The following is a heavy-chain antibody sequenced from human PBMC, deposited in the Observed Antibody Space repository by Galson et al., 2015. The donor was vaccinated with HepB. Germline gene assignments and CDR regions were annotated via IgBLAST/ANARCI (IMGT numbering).Heavy chain of an antibody. Sequence: SVKVSCKASGGTFSSYAISWVRQAPGQGLEWMGGIIPIFGTANYAQKFQGRVTITADESTSTAYMELNSLRSEDTAVYYCAGNGRGYQYYFDYWGQGTLVTVSS. D-gene: IGHD5-18*01. CDR2: IIPIFGTA. CDR3: AGNGRGYQYYFDY. V-gene: IGHV1-69*13. CDR1: GGTFSSYA. J-gene: IGHJ4*02.